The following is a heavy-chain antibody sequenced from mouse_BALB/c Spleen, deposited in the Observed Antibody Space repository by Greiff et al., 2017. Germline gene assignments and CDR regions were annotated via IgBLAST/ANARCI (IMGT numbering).Heavy chain of an antibody. D-gene: IGHD2-3*01. CDR3: SRAPGDGYYFDY. V-gene: IGHV5-4*02. Sequence: EVKLVESGGGLVKPGGSLKLSCAASGFTFSDYYMYWVRQTPEKRLEWVATISGGGSYTYYPDSVKGRFTISRDNAKNNLYLQMSSLKSEDTAMYYCSRAPGDGYYFDYWGQGTTLTVSS. CDR2: ISGGGSYT. CDR1: GFTFSDYY. J-gene: IGHJ2*01.